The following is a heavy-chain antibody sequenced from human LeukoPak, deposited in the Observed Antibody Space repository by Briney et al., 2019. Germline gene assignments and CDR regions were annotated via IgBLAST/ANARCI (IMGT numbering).Heavy chain of an antibody. J-gene: IGHJ6*03. CDR3: ARAPSRGYYMDV. Sequence: PGGSLRLSCAASGFTFSSYAMHWVRQAPGKGLEWVAVISYDGSNKYYADSVKGRFTISRDNSKNTLYLQMNSLRAEDTAVYYCARAPSRGYYMDVWGKGTTVTVSS. D-gene: IGHD1-26*01. CDR1: GFTFSSYA. CDR2: ISYDGSNK. V-gene: IGHV3-30-3*01.